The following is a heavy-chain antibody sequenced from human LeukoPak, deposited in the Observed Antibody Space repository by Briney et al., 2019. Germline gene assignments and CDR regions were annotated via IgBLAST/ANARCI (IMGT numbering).Heavy chain of an antibody. CDR1: GFTFSSYA. CDR3: AKDPDCTSGICYTFFDY. D-gene: IGHD2-8*01. J-gene: IGHJ4*02. Sequence: PGGSLRLSCAASGFTFSSYAMHWVRQAPGKGLEYVSAISSNGGSTYYANSVKGRFTISRDNSKNTLYLQMGSLRAEDMAVYYCAKDPDCTSGICYTFFDYWGQGTLVTVSS. V-gene: IGHV3-64*01. CDR2: ISSNGGST.